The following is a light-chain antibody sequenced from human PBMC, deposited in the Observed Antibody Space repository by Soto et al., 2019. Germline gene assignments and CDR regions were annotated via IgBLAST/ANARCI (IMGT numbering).Light chain of an antibody. V-gene: IGKV1-5*03. Sequence: DIQMTQSPSTLSASVGDRVTITCRASQSISIWLAWYQQKPGKAPKLLIYKASSLESGVPSRFSGSGSGTEFTLTISSLQPDDFATYYCQQHDTYPWTFGQGTKVDIK. CDR1: QSISIW. CDR3: QQHDTYPWT. J-gene: IGKJ1*01. CDR2: KAS.